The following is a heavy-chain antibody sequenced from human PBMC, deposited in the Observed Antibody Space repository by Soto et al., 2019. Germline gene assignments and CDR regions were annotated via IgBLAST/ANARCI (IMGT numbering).Heavy chain of an antibody. CDR2: IYYSGST. V-gene: IGHV4-30-4*01. D-gene: IGHD1-26*01. CDR3: SATRPYYFDY. J-gene: IGHJ4*02. Sequence: SETLSLTCTVSGGSISSGDYYWSWIRQPPGKGLEWIGYIYYSGSTYYNPSLKSRVTISVDTSKNQFSLKLSSVTAADTAVYYCSATRPYYFDYWGQGTLVTVSS. CDR1: GGSISSGDYY.